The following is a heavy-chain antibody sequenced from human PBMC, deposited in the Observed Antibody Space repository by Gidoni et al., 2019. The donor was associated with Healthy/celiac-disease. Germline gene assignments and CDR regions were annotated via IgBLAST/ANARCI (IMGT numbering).Heavy chain of an antibody. D-gene: IGHD3-22*01. Sequence: QVQLQESGPGLVKPSETLSLTCTVPGGSISSYYWSWIRQPPGKGLEWIGYIYYSGSTNYNPSLKSRVTISVDTSKNQFSLKLSSVTAADTAVYYCARVPTKYYDSSVWGQGTLVTVSS. CDR3: ARVPTKYYDSSV. CDR2: IYYSGST. V-gene: IGHV4-59*01. J-gene: IGHJ4*02. CDR1: GGSISSYY.